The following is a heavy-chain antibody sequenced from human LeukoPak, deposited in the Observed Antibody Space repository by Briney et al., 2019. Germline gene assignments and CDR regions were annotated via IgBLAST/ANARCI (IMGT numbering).Heavy chain of an antibody. Sequence: SETLSLTCTVSGGSISSHYWSWTRQPPGKGLEWIGYIYYSGSTNYNPSLKSRVTISVDTSKNQFSLKLSSVTAADTAVYYCARELRENWFDPWGQGTLVTVSS. J-gene: IGHJ5*02. D-gene: IGHD3-16*01. CDR3: ARELRENWFDP. CDR2: IYYSGST. V-gene: IGHV4-59*11. CDR1: GGSISSHY.